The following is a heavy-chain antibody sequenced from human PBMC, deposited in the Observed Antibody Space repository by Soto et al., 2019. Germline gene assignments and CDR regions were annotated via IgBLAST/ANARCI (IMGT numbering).Heavy chain of an antibody. CDR3: AREDQVLLWFGEAAEGATMDV. CDR2: ISAYNGNT. CDR1: GYTFTSYG. V-gene: IGHV1-18*01. J-gene: IGHJ6*02. Sequence: QVQLVQSGAEVKKPGASVKVSCKASGYTFTSYGISWVRQAPGQGLEWMGWISAYNGNTNYAQKLQGRVTMTTDTSTSTAYMELRSLRSDDTAVYYCAREDQVLLWFGEAAEGATMDVWGQGTTVTVSS. D-gene: IGHD3-10*01.